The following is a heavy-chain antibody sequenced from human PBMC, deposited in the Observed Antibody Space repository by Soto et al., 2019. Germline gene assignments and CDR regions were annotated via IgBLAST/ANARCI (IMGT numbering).Heavy chain of an antibody. J-gene: IGHJ6*02. V-gene: IGHV2-5*02. CDR3: AHSTGYDILTGRNPWGDYGMDV. CDR1: GFSLSTRGVG. D-gene: IGHD3-9*01. Sequence: QITLKESGPTLVKPTQTLTLTCTFSGFSLSTRGVGVGWIRQPPGKALEWLAVIYWDDDKRYSPSLKSRLTITKDTSKNQVVVTMTNLDPVDTATYYCAHSTGYDILTGRNPWGDYGMDVWGQGTTVTVSS. CDR2: IYWDDDK.